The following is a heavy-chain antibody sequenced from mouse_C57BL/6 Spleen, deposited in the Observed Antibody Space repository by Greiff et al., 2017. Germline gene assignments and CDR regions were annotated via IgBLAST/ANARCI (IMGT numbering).Heavy chain of an antibody. CDR1: GYTFTDYY. V-gene: IGHV1-26*01. Sequence: VQLQQSGPELVKPGASVKISCKASGYTFTDYYMNWVKQSHGKSLEWIGDINPNNGGTSYNQKFKGKATLTVDKSSSTAYMELRSLTSEDSAVYYCAGTGTWYFDVWGTGTTVTVSS. J-gene: IGHJ1*03. CDR3: AGTGTWYFDV. D-gene: IGHD4-1*01. CDR2: INPNNGGT.